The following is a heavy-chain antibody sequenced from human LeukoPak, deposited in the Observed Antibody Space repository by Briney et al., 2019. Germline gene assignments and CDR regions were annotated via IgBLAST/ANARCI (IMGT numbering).Heavy chain of an antibody. CDR3: ARALSIAGVPYYYYYGMDV. D-gene: IGHD6-6*01. J-gene: IGHJ6*02. CDR1: GFTFSSYA. Sequence: PGRSLRLSCAASGFTFSSYAMHWVRQAPGKGLEWVAVISYDGSNKYYADSVKGRFTISRDNSKNTLYLQMNSLRAEDTAVYYCARALSIAGVPYYYYYGMDVWGQGTTVTVSS. V-gene: IGHV3-30-3*01. CDR2: ISYDGSNK.